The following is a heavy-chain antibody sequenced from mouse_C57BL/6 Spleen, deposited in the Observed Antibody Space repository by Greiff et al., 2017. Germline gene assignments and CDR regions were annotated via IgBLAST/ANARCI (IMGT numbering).Heavy chain of an antibody. J-gene: IGHJ2*01. CDR3: ARLGIYYYGRTYFDY. CDR1: GYTFTSYW. V-gene: IGHV1-69*01. CDR2: IDPSDSYT. D-gene: IGHD1-1*01. Sequence: QVQLQQPGAELVMPGASVKLSCKASGYTFTSYWMHWVKQRPGQGLEWIGEIDPSDSYTNYNQKFKGKSTLTVDKSSSTAYMQLSSLTSEDSAVYYCARLGIYYYGRTYFDYWGQGTTLTVSS.